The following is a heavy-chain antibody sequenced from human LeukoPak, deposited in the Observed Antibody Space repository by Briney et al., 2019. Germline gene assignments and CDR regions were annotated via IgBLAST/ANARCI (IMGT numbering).Heavy chain of an antibody. CDR1: GFTFSSYT. Sequence: PGGSLRLSCAASGFTFSSYTMTWVRQAPGKGLEWVSYISSSSSNIYYADSVKGRFTISRDNAKNSLYLQMNGLRDEDTAVYYCARGAYSGSYYGWFDPWGQGTLVTVSS. CDR2: ISSSSSNI. D-gene: IGHD1-26*01. CDR3: ARGAYSGSYYGWFDP. J-gene: IGHJ5*02. V-gene: IGHV3-48*02.